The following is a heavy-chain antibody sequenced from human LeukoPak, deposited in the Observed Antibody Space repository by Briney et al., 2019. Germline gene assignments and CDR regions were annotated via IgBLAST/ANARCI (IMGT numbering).Heavy chain of an antibody. CDR3: ARDSGAVVVAANHYYYYGMDV. D-gene: IGHD2-15*01. CDR2: IGAYNGNT. V-gene: IGHV1-18*01. Sequence: ASVKVSCKASGYTFTSYGISWVRQAPGQGLEWMGWIGAYNGNTNYAQKLQGRVTMTTDTSTSTAYMELRSLRSDDTAVYYCARDSGAVVVAANHYYYYGMDVWGQGTTVTVSS. CDR1: GYTFTSYG. J-gene: IGHJ6*02.